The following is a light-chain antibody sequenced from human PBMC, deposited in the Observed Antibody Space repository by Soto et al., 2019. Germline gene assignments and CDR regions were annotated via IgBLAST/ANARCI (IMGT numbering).Light chain of an antibody. V-gene: IGLV1-51*01. Sequence: QSVLTQPPSVSAAPGQKVTISCSGSSSNIGNNYVSWYQQLPGTAPKLLIYDNNIRPSGIPDRFSDSKSGTSATLGITVLQTGYEADYFCATWDDSLSAVLFVGGTKLTVL. CDR1: SSNIGNNY. J-gene: IGLJ2*01. CDR3: ATWDDSLSAVL. CDR2: DNN.